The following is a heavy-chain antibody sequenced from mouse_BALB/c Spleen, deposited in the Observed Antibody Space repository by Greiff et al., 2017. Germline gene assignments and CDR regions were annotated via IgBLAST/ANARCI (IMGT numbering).Heavy chain of an antibody. D-gene: IGHD1-1*01. CDR1: GFSLTSYG. CDR3: AKVAKDAMDY. V-gene: IGHV2-9*02. Sequence: VKLVESGPGLVAPSQSLSITCTVSGFSLTSYGVHWVRQPPGKGLEWLGVIWAGGSTNYNSALMSRLSISKDNSKSQVFLKMNSLQTDDTAMYYCAKVAKDAMDYWGQGTSVTVSS. CDR2: IWAGGST. J-gene: IGHJ4*01.